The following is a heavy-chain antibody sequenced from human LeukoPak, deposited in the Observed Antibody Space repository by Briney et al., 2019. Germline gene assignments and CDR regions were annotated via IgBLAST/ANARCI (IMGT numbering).Heavy chain of an antibody. D-gene: IGHD1-26*01. V-gene: IGHV1-69*13. J-gene: IGHJ4*02. CDR3: ARGRGVGDEDYFDY. CDR2: IIPIFGTA. Sequence: ASVKVSCKASGGTFSSYAISWVRQAPGQGLEWMGGIIPIFGTANYAQKFQGRVTITADESTSTAYMELSSLRSEDTAVYYCARGRGVGDEDYFDYWGQGTLVTVSS. CDR1: GGTFSSYA.